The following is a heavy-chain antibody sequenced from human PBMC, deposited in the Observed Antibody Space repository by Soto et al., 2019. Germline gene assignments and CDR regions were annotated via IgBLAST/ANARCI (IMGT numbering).Heavy chain of an antibody. CDR1: GYTFSNYG. D-gene: IGHD4-17*01. CDR3: AYTTTVVTNNWFDP. V-gene: IGHV1-18*01. CDR2: ISLYSDGT. Sequence: ASVKVSCKTSGYTFSNYGITWVRQAPGQPLEWLGWISLYSDGTNYAQKFQGRVTITADESTSTAYMELSSLRSEDTAVYYCAYTTTVVTNNWFDPWGQGTLVTVSS. J-gene: IGHJ5*02.